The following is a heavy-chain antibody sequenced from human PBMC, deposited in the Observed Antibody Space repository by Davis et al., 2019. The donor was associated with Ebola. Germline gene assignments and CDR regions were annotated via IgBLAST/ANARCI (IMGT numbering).Heavy chain of an antibody. V-gene: IGHV1-8*01. D-gene: IGHD2-15*01. CDR1: GYTFTSYD. Sequence: AASVKVSCKASGYTFTSYDISWVRQATAQGLEWMGWMNPNSDNTGYPQKFQGRVTMTRNTSISTAYMELSSLRSEDTAVYYCARGYGVAADWGQGTLVTVSS. CDR2: MNPNSDNT. J-gene: IGHJ4*02. CDR3: ARGYGVAAD.